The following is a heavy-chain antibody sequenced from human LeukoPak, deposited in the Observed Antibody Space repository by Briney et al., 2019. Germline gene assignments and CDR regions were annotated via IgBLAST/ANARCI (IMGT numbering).Heavy chain of an antibody. J-gene: IGHJ6*03. V-gene: IGHV5-51*01. D-gene: IGHD6-6*01. CDR3: ARQRASIAALEPLRYYCYMDV. CDR1: GYTYTNYW. Sequence: GESLKISCKGFGYTYTNYWIGWVRQMPGKGLEWMGIIYPGDSDTRYSPSFQGQVTISADKSISTAYLQWSSLKASDTAMYYCARQRASIAALEPLRYYCYMDVWGKGTTVTVSS. CDR2: IYPGDSDT.